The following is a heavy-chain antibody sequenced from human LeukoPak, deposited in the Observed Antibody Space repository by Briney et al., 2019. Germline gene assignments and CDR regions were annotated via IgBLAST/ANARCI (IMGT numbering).Heavy chain of an antibody. V-gene: IGHV1-8*01. D-gene: IGHD1-26*01. CDR3: ARSKGGRVGATKALDY. CDR2: MNPNSGNT. Sequence: SVKVSCKASGYTFTSYDVNWVRQATGQGLEWMGWMNPNSGNTGYAQKFQGRVTMTRNTSISTAYMELSSLRSEDTAVYYCARSKGGRVGATKALDYWGQGTLVTVSS. J-gene: IGHJ4*02. CDR1: GYTFTSYD.